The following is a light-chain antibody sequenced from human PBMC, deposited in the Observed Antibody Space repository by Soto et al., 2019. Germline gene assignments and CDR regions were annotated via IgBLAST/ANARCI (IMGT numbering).Light chain of an antibody. CDR2: WES. CDR1: QTGFYISNTKSY. Sequence: IVVTQSPDSLAVSLGERATIDCKSSQTGFYISNTKSYLAWYQQKPGQPPKLLIYWESTRESGVPDRFSGSGSATDFTLTISSQQEGDVAIYYCQQYFTTPWTFGRGTKVEIK. CDR3: QQYFTTPWT. J-gene: IGKJ1*01. V-gene: IGKV4-1*01.